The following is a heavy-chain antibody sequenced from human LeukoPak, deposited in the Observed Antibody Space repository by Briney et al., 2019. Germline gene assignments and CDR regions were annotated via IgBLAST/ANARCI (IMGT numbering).Heavy chain of an antibody. CDR1: GYTFTSYY. Sequence: ASVKVSCKASGYTFTSYYMHWVRQAPGQGLEWMGWINPNSGGTNYAQKFQGRVTMTRDTSISTAYMELSRLRSDDTAVYYCARDRDSSGYFRPWGQGTLVTVSS. D-gene: IGHD3-22*01. J-gene: IGHJ5*02. V-gene: IGHV1-2*02. CDR3: ARDRDSSGYFRP. CDR2: INPNSGGT.